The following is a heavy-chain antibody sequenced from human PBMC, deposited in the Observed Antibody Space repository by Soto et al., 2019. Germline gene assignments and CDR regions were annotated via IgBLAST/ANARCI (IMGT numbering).Heavy chain of an antibody. V-gene: IGHV1-46*01. CDR1: GYTFTNYY. CDR2: IDPSGGRT. CDR3: ARDVGPRAAAGLDY. Sequence: QVQLVQSGAEVKKPGASVKVSCKASGYTFTNYYMEWVRQAPGQGPEWMGIIDPSGGRTTYGKKFKGRVIMTRDTSTNTVYMELSSLGSDDTAVYYCARDVGPRAAAGLDYWGQGTLVTVSS. D-gene: IGHD6-13*01. J-gene: IGHJ4*02.